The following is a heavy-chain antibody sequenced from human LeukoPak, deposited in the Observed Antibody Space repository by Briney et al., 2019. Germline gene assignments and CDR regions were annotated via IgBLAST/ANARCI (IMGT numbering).Heavy chain of an antibody. J-gene: IGHJ6*02. CDR1: GGTFTTYA. V-gene: IGHV1-69*13. Sequence: SVKVSCTASGGTFTTYAISWVRQAPGQGLEWMGGIIPIFGTANYAQKFQGRVTITADESTSTAYMELSSLRSEDTAVYYCAIKTTVTTLGAYYYYGMDVWGQGTTVTVSS. D-gene: IGHD4-17*01. CDR3: AIKTTVTTLGAYYYYGMDV. CDR2: IIPIFGTA.